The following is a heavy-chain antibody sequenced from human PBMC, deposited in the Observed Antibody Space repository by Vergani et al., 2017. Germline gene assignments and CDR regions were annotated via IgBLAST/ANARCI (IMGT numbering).Heavy chain of an antibody. CDR2: IRSKAYGQAT. D-gene: IGHD3-10*01. Sequence: VHLEESGGGVIQPGRSLRLSCEASGFTFSKYAMDWFRQAPGQGLEWVGGIRSKAYGQATIYAASVKGRFTISRDDSKSIAYLQMNNLQTEDTAMYYCVRDQVTMLRGSDALDIWGQGTMVTVSS. CDR3: VRDQVTMLRGSDALDI. CDR1: GFTFSKYA. V-gene: IGHV3-49*03. J-gene: IGHJ3*02.